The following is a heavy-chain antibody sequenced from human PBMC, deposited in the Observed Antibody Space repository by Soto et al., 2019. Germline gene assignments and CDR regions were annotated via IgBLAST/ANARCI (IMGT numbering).Heavy chain of an antibody. CDR1: GYTFTNYA. V-gene: IGHV1-18*01. Sequence: QVPLVQSGAEVKKPGASVKVSCKASGYTFTNYAITWVRQAPGQGLEWMGWISAYNGNTNYAQNVQGRVTMTTDTSTSTAYMELRSLRSDDTAVYYCARGLSPQGGFDPWGQGTLVTVSS. J-gene: IGHJ5*02. CDR3: ARGLSPQGGFDP. CDR2: ISAYNGNT.